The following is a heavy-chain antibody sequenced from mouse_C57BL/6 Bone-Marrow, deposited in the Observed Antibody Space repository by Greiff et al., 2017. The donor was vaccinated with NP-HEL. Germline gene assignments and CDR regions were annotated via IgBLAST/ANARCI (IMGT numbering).Heavy chain of an antibody. CDR2: IDPETGGT. CDR3: TLFQYYGRSLGY. CDR1: GYTFTDYE. D-gene: IGHD1-1*01. J-gene: IGHJ2*01. V-gene: IGHV1-15*01. Sequence: QVQLQQSGAELVRPGASVTLSCKASGYTFTDYEMHWVKQTPVHGLEWIGAIDPETGGTAYNQKFKGKAILTADTSSSTDYMELRSLTSEASDVYYSTLFQYYGRSLGYWGQGTTLTVSS.